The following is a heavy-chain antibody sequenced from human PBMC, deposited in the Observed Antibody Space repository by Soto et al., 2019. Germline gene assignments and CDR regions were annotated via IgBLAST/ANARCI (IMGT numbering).Heavy chain of an antibody. CDR1: GYTFSNSG. Sequence: ASVKVSCKASGYTFSNSGISWVRQAPGQGLEWMGWITGNSGNTKYAQKIQGRVTMSTDTSTSTAYMELRSLRYDDTAVYFCARGLGGGYYYLDYWGQGTLVTVSS. J-gene: IGHJ4*02. CDR3: ARGLGGGYYYLDY. V-gene: IGHV1-18*01. D-gene: IGHD1-26*01. CDR2: ITGNSGNT.